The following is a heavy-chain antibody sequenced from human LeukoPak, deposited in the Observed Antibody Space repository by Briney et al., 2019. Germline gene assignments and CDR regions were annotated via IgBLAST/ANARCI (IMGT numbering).Heavy chain of an antibody. CDR1: GYTFTGYY. CDR3: ARDLAVAGKGGLDY. D-gene: IGHD6-19*01. V-gene: IGHV1-2*02. CDR2: INPNSGGT. J-gene: IGHJ4*02. Sequence: ASVKVSCKASGYTFTGYYMHWVRQAPGQGLEWMGWINPNSGGTNYAQKFQGRVTMTRDTSISTAYMELSRLRSDDTAVYYCARDLAVAGKGGLDYWGQGTLVTVSS.